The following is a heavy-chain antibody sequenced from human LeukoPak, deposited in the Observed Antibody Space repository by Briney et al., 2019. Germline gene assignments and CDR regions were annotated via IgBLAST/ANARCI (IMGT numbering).Heavy chain of an antibody. CDR3: ARASFNTYGIDGFDY. CDR2: IYNCGNT. V-gene: IGHV4-59*01. Sequence: SETLSLTCTASGGSISNYFWNWIRQSPGKGLEWIGYIYNCGNTKYNLSLKSRVTVSVDTSKNQFSLKLSSVTAADTAVYYCARASFNTYGIDGFDYWGQGTLVTVSS. CDR1: GGSISNYF. J-gene: IGHJ4*02. D-gene: IGHD5-24*01.